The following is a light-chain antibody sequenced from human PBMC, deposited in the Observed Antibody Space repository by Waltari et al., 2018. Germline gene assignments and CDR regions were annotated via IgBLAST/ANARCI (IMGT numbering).Light chain of an antibody. Sequence: YDLTQPPSVSVSPGQSATITCSGDKLGEQYASWYQQKPGQSPVLVIYQDTKRPSAISERFSGSNSGNTATLTISGSQPMDEAVYYCQAWDSSTAHVVFGGGTKLTVL. V-gene: IGLV3-1*01. CDR2: QDT. J-gene: IGLJ2*01. CDR1: KLGEQY. CDR3: QAWDSSTAHVV.